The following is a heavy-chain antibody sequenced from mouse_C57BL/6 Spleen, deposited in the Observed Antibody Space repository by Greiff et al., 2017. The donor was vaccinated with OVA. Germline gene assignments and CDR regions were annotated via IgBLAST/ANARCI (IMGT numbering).Heavy chain of an antibody. CDR1: GYTFTDYE. CDR3: TRKGYYGNSRFAY. J-gene: IGHJ3*01. D-gene: IGHD2-1*01. V-gene: IGHV1-15*01. CDR2: IDPETGGT. Sequence: QVQLQQSGAELVRPGASVTLSCKASGYTFTDYEMHWVKQTPVHGLEWIGAIDPETGGTAYNQKFKGKAILTADKSSSTAYMELRSLTSEDSAVYYCTRKGYYGNSRFAYWGQGTLVTVSA.